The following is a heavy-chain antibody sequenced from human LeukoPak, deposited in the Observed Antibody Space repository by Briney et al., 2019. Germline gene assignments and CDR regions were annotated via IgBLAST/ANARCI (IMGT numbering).Heavy chain of an antibody. V-gene: IGHV4-34*01. CDR3: ARALRLQKAFDI. J-gene: IGHJ3*02. Sequence: PSETLSLTCAVYGGSLSDYYWTWIPQPPGKGLEWIGEINHSGSTTYNSSLKSRVTISIDKSKNQFYLRVSSLTAADTAVYYCARALRLQKAFDIWGQGTMVTVSS. CDR2: INHSGST. D-gene: IGHD4-11*01. CDR1: GGSLSDYY.